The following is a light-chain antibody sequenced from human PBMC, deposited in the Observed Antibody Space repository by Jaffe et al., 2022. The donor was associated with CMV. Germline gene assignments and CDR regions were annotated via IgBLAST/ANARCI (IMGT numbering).Light chain of an antibody. Sequence: DIQMTQSPSSVSASVGDRVTITCRASQAISNWLAWYQQKPGKAPKLLISAASSLQSEIPSRFSGSGSGTDFTLTIISLQPEDFATYYCQQANSFPPTFGQGTKVEIK. J-gene: IGKJ1*01. V-gene: IGKV1-12*01. CDR1: QAISNW. CDR2: AAS. CDR3: QQANSFPPT.